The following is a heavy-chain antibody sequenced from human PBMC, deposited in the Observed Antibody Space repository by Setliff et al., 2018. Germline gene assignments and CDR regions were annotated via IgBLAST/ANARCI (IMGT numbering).Heavy chain of an antibody. Sequence: SETLSLTCAVSGSSMSGNYWAWVRQPPGKGLEWIASMYFTGNTFYNPSLKSRVTMSVNISTNDISLKLASVTAADRAIYYCARGSSSEVGATACNYWGQGTLVTVSS. J-gene: IGHJ4*02. CDR2: MYFTGNT. V-gene: IGHV4-38-2*01. D-gene: IGHD1-26*01. CDR3: ARGSSSEVGATACNY. CDR1: GSSMSGNY.